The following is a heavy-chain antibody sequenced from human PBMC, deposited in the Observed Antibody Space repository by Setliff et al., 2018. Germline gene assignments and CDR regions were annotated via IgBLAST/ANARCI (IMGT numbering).Heavy chain of an antibody. Sequence: GGSLRLSCAASGYTSSSYAMTWVRQAPGKGLEWVSIISGSGGSTYYADSVKGRFTISRDNSKNTLYLQMNSLRAEDTAVYYCAKAGGYCSGGSCYPIGYYFDYWGQGTLVTVSS. CDR1: GYTSSSYA. V-gene: IGHV3-23*01. J-gene: IGHJ4*02. CDR3: AKAGGYCSGGSCYPIGYYFDY. D-gene: IGHD2-15*01. CDR2: ISGSGGST.